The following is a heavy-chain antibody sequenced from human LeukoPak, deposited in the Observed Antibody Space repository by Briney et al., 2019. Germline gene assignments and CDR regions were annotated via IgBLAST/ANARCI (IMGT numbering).Heavy chain of an antibody. CDR3: AKVRLQWDAFDI. Sequence: GRSLRLSCAASGFTFSSYAMSWVRQAPGKGLEWVSAISGSGGSTYYADSVKGRFTISRDNSKNTLYLQMNSLRAEDTAVYYCAKVRLQWDAFDIWGQGTMVTVSS. CDR1: GFTFSSYA. CDR2: ISGSGGST. D-gene: IGHD4-11*01. J-gene: IGHJ3*02. V-gene: IGHV3-23*01.